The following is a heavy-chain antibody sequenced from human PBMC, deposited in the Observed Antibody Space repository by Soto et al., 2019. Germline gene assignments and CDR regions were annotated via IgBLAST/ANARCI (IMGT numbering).Heavy chain of an antibody. CDR1: GGSISSYF. CDR2: ICYSGNT. Sequence: SETLSLTCRVSGGSISSYFWSWIRQLPGKGLEWIGYICYSGNTNYNPSLKNRVTMSVDTSKNQFSLKLSSVTAADTAVYYCERGGSSTWAFDYWGQGTLVTVSS. CDR3: ERGGSSTWAFDY. D-gene: IGHD6-13*01. J-gene: IGHJ4*02. V-gene: IGHV4-59*01.